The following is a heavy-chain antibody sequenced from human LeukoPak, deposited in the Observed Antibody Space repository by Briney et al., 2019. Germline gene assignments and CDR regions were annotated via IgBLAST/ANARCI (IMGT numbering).Heavy chain of an antibody. CDR2: IHHSGST. J-gene: IGHJ6*04. Sequence: SETLSLTCAVYGGSFSGYYWSWIRQPPGKGLEWIGEIHHSGSTNYNPSLKSRVTISVDTSKNQFSLKLSSVTAADTAVYYCAGEIRSYGSGSYYNRGYYYYYGMDVWGKGTTVTVSS. CDR1: GGSFSGYY. D-gene: IGHD3-10*01. CDR3: AGEIRSYGSGSYYNRGYYYYYGMDV. V-gene: IGHV4-34*01.